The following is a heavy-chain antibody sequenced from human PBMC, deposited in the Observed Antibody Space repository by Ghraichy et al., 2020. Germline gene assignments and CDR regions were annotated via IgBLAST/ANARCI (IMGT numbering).Heavy chain of an antibody. V-gene: IGHV3-11*01. D-gene: IGHD5-18*01. Sequence: GGSLRLSCAASGFTFSDYYMSWIRQAPGKGLEWVSYISSSGSTIYYADSVKGRFTISRDNAKNSLYLQMNSLRAEDTAVYYCASTGWIQLWLPRLYYFDYWGQGTLVTVSS. CDR1: GFTFSDYY. CDR3: ASTGWIQLWLPRLYYFDY. J-gene: IGHJ4*02. CDR2: ISSSGSTI.